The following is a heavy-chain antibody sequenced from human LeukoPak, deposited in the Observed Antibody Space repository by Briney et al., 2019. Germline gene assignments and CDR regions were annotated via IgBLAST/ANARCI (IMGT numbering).Heavy chain of an antibody. J-gene: IGHJ4*02. Sequence: ASVKVSCKASGYTFTSSDINWVRQVTGQGLEWMGWMNPDSGNTGYAQKFQGRVTMTRNTSISTAYMELSSLRSEDTAVCYCAREGYYYGSGSYPYGYWGQGTLVTVSS. V-gene: IGHV1-8*01. CDR2: MNPDSGNT. D-gene: IGHD3-10*01. CDR3: AREGYYYGSGSYPYGY. CDR1: GYTFTSSD.